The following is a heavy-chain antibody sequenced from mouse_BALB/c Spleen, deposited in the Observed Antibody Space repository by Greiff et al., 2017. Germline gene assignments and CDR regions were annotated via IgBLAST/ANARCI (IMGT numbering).Heavy chain of an antibody. CDR2: INPSSGYT. Sequence: QVQLQQSGAELVRPGASVKLSCTASGYTFTSYSMHWVKQRPGQGLEWIGYINPSSGYTNYNQKFKDKATLTADKSSSTAYMQLSSLTSEDSAVYYYARSHRYDAMDDWGQGTTGTVAS. CDR3: ARSHRYDAMDD. D-gene: IGHD2-14*01. CDR1: GYTFTSYS. J-gene: IGHJ4*01. V-gene: IGHV1-4*01.